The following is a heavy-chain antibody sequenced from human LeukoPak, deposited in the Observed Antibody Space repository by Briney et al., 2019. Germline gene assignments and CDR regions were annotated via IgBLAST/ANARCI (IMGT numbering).Heavy chain of an antibody. D-gene: IGHD1-26*01. J-gene: IGHJ3*02. CDR2: IYSGGST. V-gene: IGHV3-53*01. CDR1: GFTVSSNY. Sequence: GGSLRLSCAASGFTVSSNYMSWVRQAPGKGLEWVSVIYSGGSTYYADSVKGRFTISRDNSKNTLYLQMNSLRAEDTAVYYCARDSEVGATPVDAFDIWGQGTMVTVSS. CDR3: ARDSEVGATPVDAFDI.